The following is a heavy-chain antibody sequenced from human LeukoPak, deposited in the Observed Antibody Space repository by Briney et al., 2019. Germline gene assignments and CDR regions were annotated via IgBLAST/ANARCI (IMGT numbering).Heavy chain of an antibody. D-gene: IGHD6-19*01. CDR1: GFTFSSYG. V-gene: IGHV3-30*18. Sequence: PGGSLRLSCAASGFTFSSYGMHWVRQAPGKGLEWVAVISYDGSNKYYAGSVKGRFTISRDYSKDTLYLQMNSLGVEDTAIYYCAKGKTGAGTGGHNFDYWGQGTLVTISS. J-gene: IGHJ4*02. CDR3: AKGKTGAGTGGHNFDY. CDR2: ISYDGSNK.